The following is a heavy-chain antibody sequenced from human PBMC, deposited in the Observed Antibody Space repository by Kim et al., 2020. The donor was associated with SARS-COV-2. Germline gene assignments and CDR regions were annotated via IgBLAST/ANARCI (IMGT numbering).Heavy chain of an antibody. CDR3: ARERQPSNFDY. J-gene: IGHJ4*02. Sequence: TKYNPTLKSRVTISVDTSKTQFSLKLSSVTAADTAVYYCARERQPSNFDYWGQGTLVTVSS. CDR2: T. D-gene: IGHD6-13*01. V-gene: IGHV4-59*01.